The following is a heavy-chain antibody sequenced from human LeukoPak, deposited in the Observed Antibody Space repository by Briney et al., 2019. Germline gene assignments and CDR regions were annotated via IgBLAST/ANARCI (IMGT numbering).Heavy chain of an antibody. CDR2: IYYSGST. CDR3: ARRGITMIARGAFDI. D-gene: IGHD3-22*01. CDR1: GGSISSYY. J-gene: IGHJ3*02. Sequence: SETLSPTCTVSGGSISSYYWSWIRQPPGKGLEWIGYIYYSGSTNYNPSLKSRVTISVDTSKNQFSLKLSSVTAADTAVYYCARRGITMIARGAFDIWGQGTMVTVSS. V-gene: IGHV4-59*08.